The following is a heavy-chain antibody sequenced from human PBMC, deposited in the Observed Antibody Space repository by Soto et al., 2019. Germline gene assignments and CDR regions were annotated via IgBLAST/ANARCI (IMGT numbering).Heavy chain of an antibody. CDR1: GDSISDYY. CDR3: ARGRSSIL. J-gene: IGHJ4*02. CDR2: SHYSGST. V-gene: IGHV4-59*01. D-gene: IGHD6-6*01. Sequence: QVQLQESVPGLVRPSGTLSLTCTVSGDSISDYYWNWIRQPPGKGLEWIGYSHYSGSTSYNSSLKSRVTMSVDTSKNQFSLKLSSLTAADTAVYYCARGRSSILWGQGTLVTVSS.